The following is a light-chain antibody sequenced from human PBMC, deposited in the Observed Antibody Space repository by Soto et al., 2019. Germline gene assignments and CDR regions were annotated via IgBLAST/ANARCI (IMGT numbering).Light chain of an antibody. J-gene: IGKJ1*01. CDR2: AAS. CDR1: QRIDNY. Sequence: DIQMTQTPSSLSASVGDKVTISCRASQRIDNYLNWYQQKPGKAPKLLIYAASSLHTGVPSRFSGSGSGTDFTLTIGSLQPEDFATYYCQQSYSRVTFGQGTKVDIK. CDR3: QQSYSRVT. V-gene: IGKV1-39*01.